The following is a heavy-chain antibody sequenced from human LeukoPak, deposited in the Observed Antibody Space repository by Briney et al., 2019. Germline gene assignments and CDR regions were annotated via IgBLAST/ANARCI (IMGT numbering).Heavy chain of an antibody. D-gene: IGHD3-22*01. V-gene: IGHV3-23*01. Sequence: GGSLRLSCEASGFTFSRHAMSWVRQAPGKGLEWVSSLSGTGGSTYYADSVKGRLTVSRDNSRNMLYLEMNSLRAEDTAVYYCAREGSRDYYDSSGYYTDYWGQGTLVAVSS. CDR2: LSGTGGST. J-gene: IGHJ4*02. CDR1: GFTFSRHA. CDR3: AREGSRDYYDSSGYYTDY.